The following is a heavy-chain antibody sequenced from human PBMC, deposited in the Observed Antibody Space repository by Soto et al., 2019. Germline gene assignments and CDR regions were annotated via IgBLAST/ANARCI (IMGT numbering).Heavy chain of an antibody. D-gene: IGHD3-22*01. Sequence: GRSLRLSCAASGFTFSSYSMNWVRQAPGKGLEWVSSISSSSSYIYYADSVKGRFTISRDNAKNSLYLQMNSLRAEDTAVYYCASNYYYDSSGYHPLDYWGQGNLVTVSS. V-gene: IGHV3-21*01. CDR1: GFTFSSYS. J-gene: IGHJ4*02. CDR2: ISSSSSYI. CDR3: ASNYYYDSSGYHPLDY.